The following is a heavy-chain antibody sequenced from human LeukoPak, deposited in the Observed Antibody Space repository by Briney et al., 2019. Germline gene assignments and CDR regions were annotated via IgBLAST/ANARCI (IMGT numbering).Heavy chain of an antibody. J-gene: IGHJ4*02. V-gene: IGHV3-7*01. D-gene: IGHD3/OR15-3a*01. CDR3: ARDKDFWTGYLLAD. CDR2: IKQDGSEK. Sequence: QPGGSLRLTCAASGFTFSSYWMSWVRQAPGKGLEWVANIKQDGSEKYYVDSVKGRFAISRDNAKNSLYLQMNSLRAEDTAVYYCARDKDFWTGYLLADWGPGTLSTVSS. CDR1: GFTFSSYW.